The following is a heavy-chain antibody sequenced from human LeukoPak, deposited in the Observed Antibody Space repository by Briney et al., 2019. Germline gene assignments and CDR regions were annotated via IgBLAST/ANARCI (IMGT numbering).Heavy chain of an antibody. V-gene: IGHV3-64*01. CDR3: ARGSRIHDDFSGYYHY. Sequence: GGSLRLSCAASGFTFSNYAMHWVRQAPGKGLEYVSAISSNGDRTNYANSVKGRFTISRDNSKNTLYLQMGSLRAEDMAVYYCARGSRIHDDFSGYYHYWGQGTLVTVSS. CDR1: GFTFSNYA. CDR2: ISSNGDRT. D-gene: IGHD3-22*01. J-gene: IGHJ4*02.